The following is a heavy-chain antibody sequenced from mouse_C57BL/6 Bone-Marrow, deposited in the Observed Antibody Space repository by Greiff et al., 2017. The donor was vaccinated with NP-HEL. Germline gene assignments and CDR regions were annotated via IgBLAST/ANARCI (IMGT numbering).Heavy chain of an antibody. D-gene: IGHD1-1*01. CDR3: ARGDYYGSSAWYFDV. V-gene: IGHV1-63*01. CDR2: IYPGGGYT. J-gene: IGHJ1*03. CDR1: GYTFTNYW. Sequence: QVQLQQSGAELVRPGTSVKMSCKASGYTFTNYWIGWAKQRPGHGLEWIGDIYPGGGYTNYNEKFKGKATLTADKSSSTAYMQFSSLTSEDSAIYYCARGDYYGSSAWYFDVWGTGTTVTVSS.